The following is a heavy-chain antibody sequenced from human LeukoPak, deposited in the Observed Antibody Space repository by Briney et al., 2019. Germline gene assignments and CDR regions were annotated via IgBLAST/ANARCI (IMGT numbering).Heavy chain of an antibody. J-gene: IGHJ6*02. CDR2: INPNSGGT. CDR1: GYTFTGCY. V-gene: IGHV1-2*02. D-gene: IGHD1-26*01. CDR3: AREKWELLGREDYYYGMDV. Sequence: ASVKVSCKASGYTFTGCYMHWVRQAPGQGLEWMGWINPNSGGTNYAQKFQGRVTMTSDTSISTAYMELSRLRSDDTAVYYCAREKWELLGREDYYYGMDVWGQETTVTVSS.